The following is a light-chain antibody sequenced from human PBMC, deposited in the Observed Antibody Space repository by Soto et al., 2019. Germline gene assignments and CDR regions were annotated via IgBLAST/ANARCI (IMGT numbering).Light chain of an antibody. CDR3: SSYTRSTTLVV. J-gene: IGLJ2*01. V-gene: IGLV2-14*01. CDR2: EVS. CDR1: SSDVGGYNY. Sequence: QSVLTQPASVSGSPGQSITISCTGTSSDVGGYNYVSWYQQHPGTAPKLMIYEVSNRPSGVSNRFSGSKSGNTASLTISGLQAEDEADYYCSSYTRSTTLVVFGGGTKVTVL.